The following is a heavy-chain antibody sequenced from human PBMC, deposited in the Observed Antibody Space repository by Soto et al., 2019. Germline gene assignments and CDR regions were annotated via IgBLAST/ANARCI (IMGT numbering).Heavy chain of an antibody. CDR2: IYSDGST. V-gene: IGHV3-53*01. J-gene: IGHJ4*02. D-gene: IGHD3-10*01. CDR3: AGDLWAVRGVR. CDR1: GFTVSTNY. Sequence: EVQLVESGGGLIQPGGSLRLSCAASGFTVSTNYMSWVRQTPGRGLEWVSVIYSDGSTYYADSVKGRFTISRDNSKNMVYLQMNSLRAEDTAVYYCAGDLWAVRGVRWGQGTLVTVSS.